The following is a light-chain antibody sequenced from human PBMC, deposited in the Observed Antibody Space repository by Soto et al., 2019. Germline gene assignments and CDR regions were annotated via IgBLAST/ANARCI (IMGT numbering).Light chain of an antibody. V-gene: IGLV1-47*01. CDR2: RNN. J-gene: IGLJ3*02. Sequence: QAVVTQPPSASGTPGQRVTISCSGSSSNIGSNYVYWYQQLPGTAPKLLIYRNNQRPSGVPDRFSGSKSGTSASLAISGLRSEDEDDYYCAAWDDSLSAWVFGGGTKLTVL. CDR1: SSNIGSNY. CDR3: AAWDDSLSAWV.